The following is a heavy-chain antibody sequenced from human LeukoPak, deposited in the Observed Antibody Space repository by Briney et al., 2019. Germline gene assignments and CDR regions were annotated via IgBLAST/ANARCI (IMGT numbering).Heavy chain of an antibody. CDR1: GYSFSNYW. CDR3: ARHETGPYFDY. D-gene: IGHD1-1*01. V-gene: IGHV5-51*01. CDR2: IYPGDSDT. Sequence: GTSLKISCKGAGYSFSNYWTGCVRHMPGELLEFMGIIYPGDSDTRYSPSFQGQVTISADKSISTAYLQWSSLKASDTAMYYCARHETGPYFDYWGQGTLVTVSS. J-gene: IGHJ4*02.